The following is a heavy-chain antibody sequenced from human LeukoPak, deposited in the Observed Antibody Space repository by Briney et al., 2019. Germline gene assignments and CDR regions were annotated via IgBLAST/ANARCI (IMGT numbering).Heavy chain of an antibody. CDR2: TSYDGTTK. V-gene: IGHV3-30*04. Sequence: GGSLSLSCAAAAFTFTNYPVHWVRQATGKGLEWVTVTSYDGTTKYYADSVKGRFTISRDNSRNTLYLQMNNLRTEDTAVYYCASPYYYDGSSYYHFFDHWGQGTLVTVSS. CDR3: ASPYYYDGSSYYHFFDH. CDR1: AFTFTNYP. D-gene: IGHD3-22*01. J-gene: IGHJ4*02.